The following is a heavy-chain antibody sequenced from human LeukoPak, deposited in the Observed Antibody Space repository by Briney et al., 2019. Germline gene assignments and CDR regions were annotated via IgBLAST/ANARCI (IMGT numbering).Heavy chain of an antibody. CDR3: ARDKIVGATYFDY. V-gene: IGHV3-7*01. CDR1: DFTVSANF. Sequence: GGSLRLSCEASDFTVSANFMGWVRQAPGKGLEWVANIKQDGSEKYYVDSVKGRFTISRDNAKNSLYLQMNSLRAEDTAVYYCARDKIVGATYFDYWGQGTLVTVSS. J-gene: IGHJ4*02. D-gene: IGHD1-26*01. CDR2: IKQDGSEK.